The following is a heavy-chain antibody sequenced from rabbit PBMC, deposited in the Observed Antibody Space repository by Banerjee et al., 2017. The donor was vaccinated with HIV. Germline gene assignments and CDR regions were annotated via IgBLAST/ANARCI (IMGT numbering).Heavy chain of an antibody. Sequence: QEQLVESGGGLVTLGGSLKLSCKASGIDFSSYGISWVRQAPGKGLEWIAYIYPDYGSTDYASWVNGRFTISLDNAQNTVFLQMTSLTAADTATYFCASIGYDDYGDSGYFNLWGPGTLVTVS. CDR3: ASIGYDDYGDSGYFNL. V-gene: IGHV1S47*01. D-gene: IGHD2-1*01. J-gene: IGHJ4*01. CDR2: IYPDYGST. CDR1: GIDFSSYG.